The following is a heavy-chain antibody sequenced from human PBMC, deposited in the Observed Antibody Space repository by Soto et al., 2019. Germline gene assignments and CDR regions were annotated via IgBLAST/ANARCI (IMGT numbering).Heavy chain of an antibody. D-gene: IGHD6-13*01. CDR2: LSDSGGSI. J-gene: IGHJ4*02. CDR3: AKVSSSWYAGFFDL. V-gene: IGHV3-23*01. Sequence: GGSLRLLCTAYGVTFRKHARTWDRQAPGKGLEWVSGLSDSGGSIYYADSVKGRFTISRDNSMNTLYLQMNTLRAEDTVIYYCAKVSSSWYAGFFDLWGQGTLVTVSS. CDR1: GVTFRKHA.